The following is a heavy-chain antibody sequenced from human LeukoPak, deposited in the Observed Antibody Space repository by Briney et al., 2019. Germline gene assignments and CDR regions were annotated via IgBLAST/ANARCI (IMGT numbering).Heavy chain of an antibody. D-gene: IGHD3-3*01. V-gene: IGHV3-33*01. CDR1: GFTFSSYC. Sequence: PGRSLRLSCAASGFTFSSYCMHWVRQAPGKGLEWVAVIWYDGSNKYYADSVKGRFTISRDNSKNTLYLQMNSMRAEDTAVYYCAREPHSYYDFWSGFTNRGAYFDYWGQGTLVTVSS. J-gene: IGHJ4*02. CDR2: IWYDGSNK. CDR3: AREPHSYYDFWSGFTNRGAYFDY.